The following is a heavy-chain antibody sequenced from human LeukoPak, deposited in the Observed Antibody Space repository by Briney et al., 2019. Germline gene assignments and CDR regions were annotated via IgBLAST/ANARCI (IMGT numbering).Heavy chain of an antibody. CDR1: GGSFSSYY. CDR3: ASVRGYSSGWYASGFDP. Sequence: SETLSLTCTVSGGSFSSYYWSWIRQPPGKGLEWIGYIFHSGSTNYNPSLKSRVTISADTSKNELSLRLSSVTAADTAVYYCASVRGYSSGWYASGFDPWGQGTLVTVSS. J-gene: IGHJ5*02. D-gene: IGHD6-19*01. CDR2: IFHSGST. V-gene: IGHV4-59*08.